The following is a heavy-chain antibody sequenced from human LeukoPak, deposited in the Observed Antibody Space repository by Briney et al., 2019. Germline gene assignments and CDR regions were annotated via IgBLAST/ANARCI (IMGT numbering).Heavy chain of an antibody. CDR2: INPSGGST. D-gene: IGHD2-15*01. CDR1: GYTFTSYY. V-gene: IGHV1-46*01. Sequence: ASVKVSCKASGYTFTSYYMHWVRQAPGQGLEWMGIINPSGGSTSYAQKFQGRVTMTRDTSTSTVYMELSSLRSEDTAVYYCAREGLMGYCSGGSCYSIPQFDPWGQGTLVTVSS. J-gene: IGHJ5*02. CDR3: AREGLMGYCSGGSCYSIPQFDP.